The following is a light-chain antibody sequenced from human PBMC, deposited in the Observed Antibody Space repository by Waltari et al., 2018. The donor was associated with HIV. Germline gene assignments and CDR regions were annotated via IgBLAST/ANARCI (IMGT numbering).Light chain of an antibody. CDR2: TNA. J-gene: IGLJ3*02. CDR1: SYNTGSNI. Sequence: QSVLTQQPSVAGPPGQNDTIYCSGSSYNTGSNIVNWYQKLPGAAPKLLIYTNAQRPSVVPDLFSGSKSGTSASLASSGLQSADEADYYCAAWNDSLNGMFGGGTKLTVL. CDR3: AAWNDSLNGM. V-gene: IGLV1-44*01.